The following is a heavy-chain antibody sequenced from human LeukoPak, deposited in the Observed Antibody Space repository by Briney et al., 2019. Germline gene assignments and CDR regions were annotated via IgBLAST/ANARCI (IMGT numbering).Heavy chain of an antibody. CDR3: ARHRYDPTAFDY. V-gene: IGHV4-59*08. Sequence: SETLSLTCTVSGDSISSYYWSWIRQPPGKGLEWIGYIYFSGSTNYNPSLKSRVTISVDTSKNQFSLKLSSVTAADTAVHYCARHRYDPTAFDYWGQGTLVTVSS. D-gene: IGHD5-12*01. J-gene: IGHJ4*02. CDR2: IYFSGST. CDR1: GDSISSYY.